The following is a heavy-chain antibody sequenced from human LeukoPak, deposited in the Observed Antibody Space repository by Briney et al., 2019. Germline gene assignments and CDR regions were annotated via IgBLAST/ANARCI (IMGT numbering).Heavy chain of an antibody. CDR2: INPNSGGT. CDR3: ARAAGLLWFGDQTDDY. J-gene: IGHJ4*02. D-gene: IGHD3-10*01. CDR1: GYTFTGYY. V-gene: IGHV1-2*02. Sequence: ASVKVSCKASGYTFTGYYMHWVRQAPGQGLEWMGWINPNSGGTNYAQKFQGRVTMTRDTSISTAYMELSRLRSDDTAVYYYARAAGLLWFGDQTDDYWGQGTLVTVSS.